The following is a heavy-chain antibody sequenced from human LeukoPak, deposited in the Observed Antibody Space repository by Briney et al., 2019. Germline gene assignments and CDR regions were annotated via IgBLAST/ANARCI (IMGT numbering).Heavy chain of an antibody. Sequence: SETLSLTCTVSGGSISSSSAYWGWIRQPPGKGLEWIGCIYYSKNTYYNPSLKSRVTISADTSKNQFSLTLDSVSDTDTAVYYCVSPRGFSYGYFDYWGQGTLVTVSS. V-gene: IGHV4-39*01. CDR3: VSPRGFSYGYFDY. J-gene: IGHJ4*02. CDR2: IYYSKNT. D-gene: IGHD5-18*01. CDR1: GGSISSSSAY.